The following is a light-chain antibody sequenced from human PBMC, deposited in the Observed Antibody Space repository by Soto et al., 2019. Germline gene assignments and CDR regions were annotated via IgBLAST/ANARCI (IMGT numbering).Light chain of an antibody. J-gene: IGKJ5*01. V-gene: IGKV3-20*01. CDR1: QSVGTS. Sequence: EIVLTQSPVTLSLSPGERGTLSCRASQSVGTSLAWYQQKPGQAPRLLIYGASNRATGIPDRFSGSGSGTDFTLTISRLEPEDFAVYYCQQHGSSPITFGQGTRLEIK. CDR3: QQHGSSPIT. CDR2: GAS.